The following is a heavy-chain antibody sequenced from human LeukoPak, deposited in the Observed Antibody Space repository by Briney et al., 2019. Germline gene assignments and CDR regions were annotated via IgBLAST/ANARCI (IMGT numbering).Heavy chain of an antibody. J-gene: IGHJ4*02. CDR1: GFTVSSSY. CDR3: ARDRALPATGYYFDY. CDR2: IYSGGST. Sequence: GGSLRLSCAASGFTVSSSYMSWVRQPPGKGLEWVSSIYSGGSTYYADSVKGRFTISRDNSKNTLFLQMTSLRVEVTAVYYCARDRALPATGYYFDYWGQGTLVPVSS. D-gene: IGHD2-2*01. V-gene: IGHV3-53*01.